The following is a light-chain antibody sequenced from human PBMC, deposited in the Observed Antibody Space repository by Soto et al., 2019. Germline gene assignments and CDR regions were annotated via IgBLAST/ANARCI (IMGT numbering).Light chain of an antibody. CDR3: QRYDSAPQA. V-gene: IGKV1-27*01. J-gene: IGKJ1*01. CDR1: RDISNQ. Sequence: DIQMTQSPSSLSASVGDRITIACRASRDISNQLAWYQQEPGKVPKLLIYSASTLQSGVPSRFNGGGSGTDFTLTIGNLQPEDAATYYCQRYDSAPQAFGQGTKVDIK. CDR2: SAS.